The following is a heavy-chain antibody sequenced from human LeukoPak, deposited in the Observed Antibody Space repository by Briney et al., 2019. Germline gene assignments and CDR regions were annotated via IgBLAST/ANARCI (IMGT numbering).Heavy chain of an antibody. CDR3: ARVWVYYYDSSGRGGAFDI. J-gene: IGHJ3*02. CDR2: IYTSGST. CDR1: GGSIGSGSYY. V-gene: IGHV4-61*02. D-gene: IGHD3-22*01. Sequence: SETLSLTCTVSGGSIGSGSYYWSWIRQPAGKGLEWIGRIYTSGSTNYNPSLKSRVTMSVDTSKNQFSLKLSSATAADTAVYYCARVWVYYYDSSGRGGAFDIWGQGTMVTVSS.